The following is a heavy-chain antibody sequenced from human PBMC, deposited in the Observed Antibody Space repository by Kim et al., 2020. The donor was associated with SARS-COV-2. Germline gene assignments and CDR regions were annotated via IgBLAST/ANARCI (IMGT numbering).Heavy chain of an antibody. CDR3: ARGGTTVTTHNWFDS. CDR1: GGSFSGYY. J-gene: IGHJ5*01. D-gene: IGHD4-17*01. Sequence: GSLSLTCAVYGGSFSGYYWSWIRQPPGKGLEWIGEINHSGSTNYNPSLKSRVTISVDTSKNQFSLKLSSVTAADTAVYYCARGGTTVTTHNWFDSWGQGTLVTVSS. CDR2: INHSGST. V-gene: IGHV4-34*01.